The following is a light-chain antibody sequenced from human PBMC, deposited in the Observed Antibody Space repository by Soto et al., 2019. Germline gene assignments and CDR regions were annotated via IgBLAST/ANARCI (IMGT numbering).Light chain of an antibody. CDR2: GAS. V-gene: IGKV3-20*01. CDR3: QQYVSSAT. Sequence: EIVLTQSPGSLSLSPGERATLSCKASQSVDSSFFAWYQKKPGQAPRLLIYGASKRATGIPDRFSGSGSGTDFTPTISRLEPEDFAVYYCQQYVSSATFGQGTKVEIK. CDR1: QSVDSSF. J-gene: IGKJ1*01.